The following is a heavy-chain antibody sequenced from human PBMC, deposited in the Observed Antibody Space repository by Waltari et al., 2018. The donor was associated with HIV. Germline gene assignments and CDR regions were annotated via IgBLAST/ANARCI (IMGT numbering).Heavy chain of an antibody. Sequence: VRQAPGQGLEWMGGIIPIFGTANYAQKFQGRVTITADESTSTAYMELSSLRSEDTAVYYCARLGEYYGLDFDYWGQGTLVTVSS. J-gene: IGHJ4*02. D-gene: IGHD3-16*01. CDR3: ARLGEYYGLDFDY. V-gene: IGHV1-69*01. CDR2: IIPIFGTA.